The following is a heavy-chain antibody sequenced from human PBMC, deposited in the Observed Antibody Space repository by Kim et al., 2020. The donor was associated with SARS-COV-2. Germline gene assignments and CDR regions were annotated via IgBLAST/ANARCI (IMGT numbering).Heavy chain of an antibody. J-gene: IGHJ4*02. Sequence: PQKFQGRVTITRDTSASTAYMELRGLRSEDTAVYYCTSQYHYDSSGAFDYWGQGTLVTVSS. CDR3: TSQYHYDSSGAFDY. V-gene: IGHV1-3*01. D-gene: IGHD3-22*01.